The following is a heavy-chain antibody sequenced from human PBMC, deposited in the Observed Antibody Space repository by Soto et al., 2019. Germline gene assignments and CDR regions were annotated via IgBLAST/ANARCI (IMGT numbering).Heavy chain of an antibody. D-gene: IGHD1-1*01. Sequence: QGQVVQSGAEVKKPGASVKVSCKASGYSFSTYSMHWVRQSPGQGLEWMGWINGANGNTRYSQKFKDRVSISRDTPASTGYMELSSLRSEDTAVYYWARGKGMEETYYYHVMYVWGPGTTVIVSS. J-gene: IGHJ6*02. CDR1: GYSFSTYS. V-gene: IGHV1-3*01. CDR2: INGANGNT. CDR3: ARGKGMEETYYYHVMYV.